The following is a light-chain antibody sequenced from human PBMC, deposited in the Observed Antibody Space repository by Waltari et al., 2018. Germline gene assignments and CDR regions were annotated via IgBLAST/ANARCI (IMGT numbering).Light chain of an antibody. CDR1: QSISSW. V-gene: IGKV1-5*03. CDR3: QQYDTYAIT. CDR2: KAS. J-gene: IGKJ5*01. Sequence: DIQLPQSPSTLSASVGDIVTITCRAGQSISSWLAWYQQKPGKAPKLLIYKASNLESGVPARFSGSGSGTEFTLTISSLQPDDFATYYCQQYDTYAITFGQGTRLEIK.